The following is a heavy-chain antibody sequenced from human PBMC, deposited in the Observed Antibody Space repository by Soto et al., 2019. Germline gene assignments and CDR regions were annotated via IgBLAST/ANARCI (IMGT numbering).Heavy chain of an antibody. D-gene: IGHD2-2*01. CDR3: ARDFDQGSFDY. CDR1: GYTFTSYG. J-gene: IGHJ4*01. CDR2: INTDNGNT. V-gene: IGHV1-3*04. Sequence: ASVKVSCKASGYTFTSYGTSWVRQAPGQRLEWMGWINTDNGNTGFSHKFQGRVTVVRDTSANMVYMTLNSLTSGDTAVYYCARDFDQGSFDYWGQGTPVTVSS.